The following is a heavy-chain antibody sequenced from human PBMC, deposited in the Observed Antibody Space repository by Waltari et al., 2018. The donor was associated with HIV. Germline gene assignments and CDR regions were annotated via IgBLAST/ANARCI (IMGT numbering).Heavy chain of an antibody. D-gene: IGHD6-13*01. J-gene: IGHJ6*02. CDR3: ARGAAAGNHFYYGMDV. CDR2: IIPILGIT. V-gene: IGHV1-69*04. CDR1: GGTFTSHG. Sequence: QVQLVQSGAEVKKTGSSVKVSCTASGGTFTSHGISWVRQAPGQGLEWMGRIIPILGITNYAQNFQGRVTITADKSTSTAYMELRSLRSEDTAVYYCARGAAAGNHFYYGMDVWGQGTTVTVSS.